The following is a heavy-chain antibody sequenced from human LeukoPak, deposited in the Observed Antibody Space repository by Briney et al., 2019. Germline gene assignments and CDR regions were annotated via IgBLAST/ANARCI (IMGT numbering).Heavy chain of an antibody. D-gene: IGHD4-17*01. V-gene: IGHV4-59*06. CDR2: IYYSGST. Sequence: SETLSLTCTVSGGSLSSYYWSWIRQPPGKGLEWIGYIYYSGSTYYNPSLKSRVTISVDTSKNQFSLKLSSVTAADTAVYYCASDYGDYGGFDYWGQGTLVTVSS. CDR1: GGSLSSYY. J-gene: IGHJ4*02. CDR3: ASDYGDYGGFDY.